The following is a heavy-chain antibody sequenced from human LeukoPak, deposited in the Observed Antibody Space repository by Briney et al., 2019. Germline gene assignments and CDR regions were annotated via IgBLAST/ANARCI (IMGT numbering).Heavy chain of an antibody. CDR1: EFIVSGNY. CDR2: INIHDDA. D-gene: IGHD3-16*01. V-gene: IGHV3-53*01. CDR3: ARGLVYYDTTGSYLAERPYFDS. Sequence: GESLRLSCAASEFIVSGNYLTWVRQAPGRGLEWVSFINIHDDAFYADSVKGRFTVSRDNSKNILYLQMNSLRAEDTAIYYCARGLVYYDTTGSYLAERPYFDSWGQGTLVTVSS. J-gene: IGHJ4*02.